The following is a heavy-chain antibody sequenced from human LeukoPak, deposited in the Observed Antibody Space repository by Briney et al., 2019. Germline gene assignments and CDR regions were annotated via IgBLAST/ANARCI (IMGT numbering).Heavy chain of an antibody. CDR1: GGSFSGYY. J-gene: IGHJ4*02. D-gene: IGHD2-15*01. CDR2: INHSGST. Sequence: TSETLSLTCAVYGGSFSGYYWSWIRQPSGKGLEWIGEINHSGSTNYNPSLKSRVTISVDTSKNQFSLKLSSVTAADTAVYYCARGLGYSDYWGQGTLVTVSS. V-gene: IGHV4-34*01. CDR3: ARGLGYSDY.